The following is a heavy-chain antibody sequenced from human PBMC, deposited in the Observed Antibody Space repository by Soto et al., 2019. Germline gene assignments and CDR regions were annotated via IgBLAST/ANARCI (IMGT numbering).Heavy chain of an antibody. J-gene: IGHJ4*02. CDR3: ARAVTSFDL. CDR1: GGSIDSYY. CDR2: IYYSGTT. V-gene: IGHV4-59*01. D-gene: IGHD4-17*01. Sequence: PSETLSLTCTVAGGSIDSYYWNWIRQPPGKGLEWIGYIYYSGTTNYNPSLKSRVTISLDMSKRQFSLNLTSVTDADTAVYYCARAVTSFDLWGQGTPVTVSS.